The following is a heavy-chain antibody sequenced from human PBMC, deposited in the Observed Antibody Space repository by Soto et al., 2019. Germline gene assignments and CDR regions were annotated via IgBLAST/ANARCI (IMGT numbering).Heavy chain of an antibody. CDR1: GYTFTSYG. V-gene: IGHV1-18*01. CDR3: AKYGVAGSPYYYYYMDV. Sequence: ASVKVSCKASGYTFTSYGISWVRQAPGQVLEWMGWISAYNGNTNYAQKLQGRVTMTTDTSTSTAYMELRSLRSDDTTVYYCAKYGVAGSPYYYYYMDVWGKGTTVTVSS. J-gene: IGHJ6*03. CDR2: ISAYNGNT. D-gene: IGHD6-19*01.